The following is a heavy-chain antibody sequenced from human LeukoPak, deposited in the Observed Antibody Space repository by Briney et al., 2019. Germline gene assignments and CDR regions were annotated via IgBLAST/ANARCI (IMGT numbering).Heavy chain of an antibody. D-gene: IGHD1-26*01. V-gene: IGHV4-39*07. CDR1: GGSISSSSYY. CDR2: IYYSGST. Sequence: SQTLSLTCTVSGGSISSSSYYWGWIRQPPGKGLEWIGSIYYSGSTYYNPSLKSRVTISVDTSKNQFSLKLSSVTAADTAVYYCARLVRGSYLFDYWGQGTLVTVSS. J-gene: IGHJ4*02. CDR3: ARLVRGSYLFDY.